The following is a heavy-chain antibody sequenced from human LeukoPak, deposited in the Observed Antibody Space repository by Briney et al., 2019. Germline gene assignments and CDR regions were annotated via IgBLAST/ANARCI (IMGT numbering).Heavy chain of an antibody. CDR3: ARGYCSGGSCYSILFDY. V-gene: IGHV1-2*02. J-gene: IGHJ4*02. CDR1: GYTFTGYY. Sequence: GASVKVSRKASGYTFTGYYMHWVRQAPGQGLEWMGWINPNSGGTNYAQKFQGRVTMTRDTSISTAYMELSRLRSDDTAVYYCARGYCSGGSCYSILFDYWGQGTLVTVSS. CDR2: INPNSGGT. D-gene: IGHD2-15*01.